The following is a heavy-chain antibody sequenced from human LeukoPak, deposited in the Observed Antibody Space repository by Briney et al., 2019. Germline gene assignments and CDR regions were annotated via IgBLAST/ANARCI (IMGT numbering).Heavy chain of an antibody. Sequence: GGSLRLSCAASGFTVSSNYMSWVRQAPGKGLEWVAVISYDGSNKYYADSVKGRFTISRDNSKNTLYLQMNSLRAEDTAVYYCARDPFWSGRTYYYYGMDVWGQGTTVTVSS. V-gene: IGHV3-30-3*01. D-gene: IGHD3-3*01. CDR3: ARDPFWSGRTYYYYGMDV. CDR2: ISYDGSNK. CDR1: GFTVSSNY. J-gene: IGHJ6*02.